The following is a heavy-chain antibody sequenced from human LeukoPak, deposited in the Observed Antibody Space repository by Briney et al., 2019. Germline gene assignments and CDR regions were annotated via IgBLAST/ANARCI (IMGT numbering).Heavy chain of an antibody. CDR2: IRYDGSNK. Sequence: GGSLRLSCAASGFTFSSYGMHWVRQAPGKGLEWVAFIRYDGSNKYYADSVKGRFTISRDNSKNTLYLQMNSLRAEDTAVYYCAKHVDYYARGDYWGQGTLVTVSS. CDR1: GFTFSSYG. CDR3: AKHVDYYARGDY. J-gene: IGHJ4*02. V-gene: IGHV3-30*02. D-gene: IGHD3-10*02.